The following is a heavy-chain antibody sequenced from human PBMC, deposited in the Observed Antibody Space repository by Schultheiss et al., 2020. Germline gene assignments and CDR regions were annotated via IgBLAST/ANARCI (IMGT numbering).Heavy chain of an antibody. CDR1: GYTFTNYW. CDR2: IYPGDSDT. CDR3: ARHRITMVRGVIMGQGSWFDP. J-gene: IGHJ5*02. Sequence: GESLKISCKGSGYTFTNYWIGWVRQTPGKGLEWMGSIYPGDSDTRYSPSFQGQVTISADKSISTAYLQWSSLKASDTAMYYCARHRITMVRGVIMGQGSWFDPWGQGTLVTVSS. D-gene: IGHD3-10*01. V-gene: IGHV5-51*01.